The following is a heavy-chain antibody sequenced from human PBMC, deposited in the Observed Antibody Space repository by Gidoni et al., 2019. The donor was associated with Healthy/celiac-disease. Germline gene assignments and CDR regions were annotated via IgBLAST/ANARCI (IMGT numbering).Heavy chain of an antibody. V-gene: IGHV3-23*01. J-gene: IGHJ6*02. D-gene: IGHD6-19*01. Sequence: EVQLLESGGGLVQPGGSRRLSCAASGFTFSSYAMSWVRQAPGKGLEWVSAISGSGGSTYYADSVKGRFTISRDNSKNTLYLQMNSLRAEDTAVYYCATEGTQWLKYGMDVWGQGTTVTVSS. CDR2: ISGSGGST. CDR3: ATEGTQWLKYGMDV. CDR1: GFTFSSYA.